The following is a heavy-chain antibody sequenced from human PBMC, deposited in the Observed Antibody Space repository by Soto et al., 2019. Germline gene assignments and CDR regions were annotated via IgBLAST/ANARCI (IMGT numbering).Heavy chain of an antibody. D-gene: IGHD1-26*01. V-gene: IGHV3-30-3*02. Sequence: PGGSLRLSGVASRFAFSSYAMNWVRQAPGKGLEWVAVISYDGSNKYYADSVKGRFTISRDNSKNTLYLQMNSLRAEDTAVYYCAKDRPSGSRPYYYGMDVWGQGTTVTVS. CDR1: RFAFSSYA. CDR2: ISYDGSNK. CDR3: AKDRPSGSRPYYYGMDV. J-gene: IGHJ6*02.